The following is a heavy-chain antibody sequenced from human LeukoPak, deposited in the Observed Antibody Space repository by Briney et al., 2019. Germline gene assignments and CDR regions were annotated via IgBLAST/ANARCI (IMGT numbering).Heavy chain of an antibody. CDR3: ATGEYNLNDRVGYYMDV. J-gene: IGHJ6*03. Sequence: ASVKVSCKVSGYTLTELSMHWVRQAPGKGLEWMGGFDPEDGETIYAQKFQGRVTMTEDTSTDTAYMELSSLRSEDTAVYYCATGEYNLNDRVGYYMDVWGKGTTVTVSS. D-gene: IGHD1-1*01. V-gene: IGHV1-24*01. CDR2: FDPEDGET. CDR1: GYTLTELS.